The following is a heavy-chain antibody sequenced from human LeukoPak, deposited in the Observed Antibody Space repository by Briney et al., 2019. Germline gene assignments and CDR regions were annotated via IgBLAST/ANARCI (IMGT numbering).Heavy chain of an antibody. Sequence: GGSLRLSCAGSGFPFSSHGMNWVRQAPGKGLEWVSGISPGGPTYYADSVKGRFTISRDDPKNTLYLQMKNLRAEDTAVYYCAKDGAWLRFDDWGQGILVSVSS. CDR1: GFPFSSHG. CDR3: AKDGAWLRFDD. D-gene: IGHD5-12*01. V-gene: IGHV3-23*01. J-gene: IGHJ4*02. CDR2: ISPGGPT.